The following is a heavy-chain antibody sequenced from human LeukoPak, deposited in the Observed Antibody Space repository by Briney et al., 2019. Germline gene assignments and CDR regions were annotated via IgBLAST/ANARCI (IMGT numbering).Heavy chain of an antibody. CDR1: GYTFTSYY. CDR3: ARDQVGASLDY. D-gene: IGHD1-26*01. J-gene: IGHJ4*02. Sequence: GASVKVSCKASGYTFTSYYMHWARQAPGQGLEWMGIISPSGGGTTYAQKFQGRVTMTRDMSTSTVYMELNSLRSEDTAVYYCARDQVGASLDYWGQGTLVTVSS. V-gene: IGHV1-46*01. CDR2: ISPSGGGT.